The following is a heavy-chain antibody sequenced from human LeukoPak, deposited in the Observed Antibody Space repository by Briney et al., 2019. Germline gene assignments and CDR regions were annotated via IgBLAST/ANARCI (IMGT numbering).Heavy chain of an antibody. D-gene: IGHD3-10*01. CDR2: ISGSGGST. V-gene: IGHV3-23*01. Sequence: PGGSLRLSCAASGFTFSSYAMSWVRQAPGKGLEWVSAISGSGGSTYYADSVKGRFTISRDNSKNTLYLQMYSLRAEDTAVYYCAKDQDRYGSGSYYLDYWGQGTLVTVSS. CDR1: GFTFSSYA. CDR3: AKDQDRYGSGSYYLDY. J-gene: IGHJ4*02.